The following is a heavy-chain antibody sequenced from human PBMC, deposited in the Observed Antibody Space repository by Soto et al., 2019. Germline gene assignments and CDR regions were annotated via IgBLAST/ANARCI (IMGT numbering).Heavy chain of an antibody. J-gene: IGHJ4*02. CDR2: ILPIFGRT. Sequence: QVQLVQSGAEVKKPGSSVKVTCKASGAIFSSNAISWVRQAPGQGLEWMGGILPIFGRTNYAQKFQGRVTITADESTRTAYMEPSSLKSEDTAVFYCATGGRGYSYAPRFSFEYWGQGTLVTVSS. D-gene: IGHD5-18*01. CDR1: GAIFSSNA. CDR3: ATGGRGYSYAPRFSFEY. V-gene: IGHV1-69*01.